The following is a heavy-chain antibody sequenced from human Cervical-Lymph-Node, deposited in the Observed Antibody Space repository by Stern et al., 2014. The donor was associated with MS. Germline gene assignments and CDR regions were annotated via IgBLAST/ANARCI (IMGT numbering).Heavy chain of an antibody. Sequence: MQLVESGAEVKKPGSSVKVSCKASGGTFSSYAISWGRQAPGQGLEWMGGIIPIFGTANYAQKFQGRVTITADESTSTAYMELSSLRSEDTAVYYCARSYGAVAGTGSDYWGQGTLVTVSS. D-gene: IGHD6-19*01. CDR1: GGTFSSYA. CDR2: IIPIFGTA. V-gene: IGHV1-69*01. J-gene: IGHJ4*02. CDR3: ARSYGAVAGTGSDY.